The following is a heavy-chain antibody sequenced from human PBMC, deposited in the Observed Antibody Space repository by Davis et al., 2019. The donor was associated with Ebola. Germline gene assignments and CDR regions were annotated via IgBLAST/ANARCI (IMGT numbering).Heavy chain of an antibody. J-gene: IGHJ4*02. CDR1: GFTFNTYA. V-gene: IGHV3-72*01. Sequence: GESLKISCAASGFTFNTYAMHWVRQAPGKGLEWVGRTRNKAKGYTTEYAASVKGRFTISRDDSKNSLYLQMNSLITEDTAVYYCARDLDITMTAVVSGVPRFDYWGQGTLVTVSS. D-gene: IGHD3-22*01. CDR2: TRNKAKGYTT. CDR3: ARDLDITMTAVVSGVPRFDY.